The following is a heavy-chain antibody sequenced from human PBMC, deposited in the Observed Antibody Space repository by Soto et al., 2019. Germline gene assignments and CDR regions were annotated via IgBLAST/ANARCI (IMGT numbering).Heavy chain of an antibody. CDR2: ISSSGSTI. D-gene: IGHD5-18*01. J-gene: IGHJ4*02. CDR3: ASSPPSYSYGYLWSY. Sequence: GGSLRLSCAASGFTFSSYEMNWVRQAPGKGLEWVSYISSSGSTIYYADSVKGRFTISRDNAKNSLYLQMNSLRAEDTAVYYCASSPPSYSYGYLWSYWGQGTLVTVS. V-gene: IGHV3-48*03. CDR1: GFTFSSYE.